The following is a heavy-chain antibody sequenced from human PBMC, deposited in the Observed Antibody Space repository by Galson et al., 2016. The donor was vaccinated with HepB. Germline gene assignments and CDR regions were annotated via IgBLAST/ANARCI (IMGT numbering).Heavy chain of an antibody. CDR1: GFSFSSYA. CDR2: ISYSGGSA. CDR3: AKVGWGSNSWFEPHMDV. Sequence: SLRLSCAASGFSFSSYAMSWIRQAPGKGLEWVSVISYSGGSAYYVDSVKGRFTISRDNPKNTLYLQMNSLRVEDTAVYYCAKVGWGSNSWFEPHMDVWGKGTTVTVSS. D-gene: IGHD3-16*01. J-gene: IGHJ6*03. V-gene: IGHV3-23*01.